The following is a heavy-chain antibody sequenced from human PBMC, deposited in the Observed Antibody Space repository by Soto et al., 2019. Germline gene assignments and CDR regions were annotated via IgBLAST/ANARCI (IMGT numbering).Heavy chain of an antibody. CDR1: GASITSTNW. CDR3: ARAIIANPWFDP. V-gene: IGHV4-4*02. Sequence: QVQLQESGPGLVRPSETLSLTCAVSGASITSTNWWSWVRQPPGKGLEWIRGIFRGGSTNYNRSLKSRVSISVDKSKNQFSLRLTSVTAADTAVYYCARAIIANPWFDPWGQGTLVSVYS. J-gene: IGHJ5*02. CDR2: IFRGGST. D-gene: IGHD1-20*01.